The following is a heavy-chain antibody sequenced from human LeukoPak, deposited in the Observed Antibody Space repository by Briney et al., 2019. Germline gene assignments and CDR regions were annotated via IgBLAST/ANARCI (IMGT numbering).Heavy chain of an antibody. V-gene: IGHV3-7*01. CDR3: ARDRRGVGYRPQYYYYYYMDV. J-gene: IGHJ6*03. CDR2: IKQDGSEK. D-gene: IGHD5-24*01. Sequence: GGSLRLSCAASGITFSSYAMHWVRQAPGKGLEWVANIKQDGSEKYYVDSVKGRFTISRDNAKNSLFLQMNSLRAEDTAVYYCARDRRGVGYRPQYYYYYYMDVWGKGTTVTVSS. CDR1: GITFSSYA.